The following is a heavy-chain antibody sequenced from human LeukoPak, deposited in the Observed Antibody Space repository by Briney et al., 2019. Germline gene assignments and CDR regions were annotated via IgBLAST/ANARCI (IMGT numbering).Heavy chain of an antibody. Sequence: PSETLSLTCSVSVSSISSGYYWGWIRQPPGKGLEWIGNIFQSGSPHYNPSLKSRGTISVDTSKSQFSLKLSSVAAADTAVYYCARVDYYCSNSCYPWGDFDYWGQGTPVTVSS. D-gene: IGHD2-2*01. CDR2: IFQSGSP. J-gene: IGHJ4*02. V-gene: IGHV4-38-2*02. CDR1: VSSISSGYY. CDR3: ARVDYYCSNSCYPWGDFDY.